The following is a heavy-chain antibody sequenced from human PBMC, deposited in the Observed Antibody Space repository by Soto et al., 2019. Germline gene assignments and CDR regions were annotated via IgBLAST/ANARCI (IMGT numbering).Heavy chain of an antibody. Sequence: QVQLQESGPGLVKPSGTLSLTCAVSDDSITNRRWWTWVRQPPGKGLEWIGDILHSGETNYNPSHTSPVFISVDKSQNQFSLRVSSMTAADTAVYYCAYSTGWYRHDVWGQGTLVTVSS. V-gene: IGHV4-4*02. J-gene: IGHJ3*01. CDR2: ILHSGET. CDR3: AYSTGWYRHDV. CDR1: DDSITNRRW. D-gene: IGHD6-19*01.